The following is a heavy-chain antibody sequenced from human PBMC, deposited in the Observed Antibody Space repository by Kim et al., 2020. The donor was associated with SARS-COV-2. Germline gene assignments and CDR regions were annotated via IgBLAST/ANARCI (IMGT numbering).Heavy chain of an antibody. J-gene: IGHJ4*02. D-gene: IGHD6-19*01. Sequence: ITIYYADSVKGRSTISRDTAKNSLYLQMNRLRAEDTAVYYCAASQWLAYWGQGALVTVSS. V-gene: IGHV3-11*01. CDR2: ITI. CDR3: AASQWLAY.